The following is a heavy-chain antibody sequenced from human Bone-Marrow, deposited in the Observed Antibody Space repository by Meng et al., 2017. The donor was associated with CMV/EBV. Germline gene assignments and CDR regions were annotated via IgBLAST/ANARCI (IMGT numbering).Heavy chain of an antibody. CDR3: ARARVPAAIYQYYFDY. CDR1: GFTSSSYW. D-gene: IGHD2-2*02. CDR2: INSDGSST. J-gene: IGHJ4*02. Sequence: GGSLRLSCAASGFTSSSYWMHWVRQAPGKGLVWVSRINSDGSSTSYADSVKGRFTISRDNAKNTLYLQMNSLRAEGTAVYYCARARVPAAIYQYYFDYWGQGTLVTVSS. V-gene: IGHV3-74*01.